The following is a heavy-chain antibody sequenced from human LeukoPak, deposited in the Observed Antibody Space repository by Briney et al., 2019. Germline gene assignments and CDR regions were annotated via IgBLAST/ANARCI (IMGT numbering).Heavy chain of an antibody. Sequence: GGSLRLSCAASGFTFRSYGMHWVRQAPGKGLEWVAFTRYDGNNKYYADSVKGRFTISRDNSKNTVCLQMNSLRAEDTAVYYCAKDPTHFRVWDDYDNTRLNYWGQGTLVTVSS. CDR1: GFTFRSYG. CDR2: TRYDGNNK. CDR3: AKDPTHFRVWDDYDNTRLNY. V-gene: IGHV3-30*02. D-gene: IGHD3-22*01. J-gene: IGHJ4*02.